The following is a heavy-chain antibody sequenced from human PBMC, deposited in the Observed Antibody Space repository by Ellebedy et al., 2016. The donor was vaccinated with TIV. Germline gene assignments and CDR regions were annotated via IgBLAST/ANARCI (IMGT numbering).Heavy chain of an antibody. V-gene: IGHV3-7*01. CDR3: ARGDNNSGDV. D-gene: IGHD1/OR15-1a*01. Sequence: GESLKISXAVSGFPFSHYWMTWVRQAPGKGLEWVANMNEDGSVKYYVDSVMGRFTISRDNAKNSLYLQMNSLRVEDTAVYYCARGDNNSGDVWGQGTTVTVSS. CDR1: GFPFSHYW. CDR2: MNEDGSVK. J-gene: IGHJ6*01.